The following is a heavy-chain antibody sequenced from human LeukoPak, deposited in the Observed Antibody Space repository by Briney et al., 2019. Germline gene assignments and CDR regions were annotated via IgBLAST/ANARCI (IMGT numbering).Heavy chain of an antibody. CDR3: ARGGYSSGPDRRSFDY. CDR1: GGSISSSSYY. D-gene: IGHD6-19*01. V-gene: IGHV4-39*07. J-gene: IGHJ4*02. CDR2: IYYSGST. Sequence: SETLSLTCTVSGGSISSSSYYWGWIRQPPGKGLEWIGSIYYSGSTYYNPSLKSRVTISVDTSKNQFSLKLSSVTAADTAVYYCARGGYSSGPDRRSFDYWGQGTLVTVSS.